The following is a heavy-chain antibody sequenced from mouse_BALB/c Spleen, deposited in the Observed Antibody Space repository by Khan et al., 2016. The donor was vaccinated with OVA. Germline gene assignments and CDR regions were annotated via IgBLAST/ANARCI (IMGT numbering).Heavy chain of an antibody. CDR3: ARGKGYFVWYFDV. CDR2: IWSGGST. Sequence: QVQLQQSGPGLVQPSQSLSITCTVSNFSLTSYGVHWVRQSPGKGLEWLGVIWSGGSTDYNAAFISRLSISKDNSKSQVFFKMNSLQVNDTAIYXGARGKGYFVWYFDVWGAGTTVTVSS. V-gene: IGHV2-2*02. J-gene: IGHJ1*01. CDR1: NFSLTSYG. D-gene: IGHD2-3*01.